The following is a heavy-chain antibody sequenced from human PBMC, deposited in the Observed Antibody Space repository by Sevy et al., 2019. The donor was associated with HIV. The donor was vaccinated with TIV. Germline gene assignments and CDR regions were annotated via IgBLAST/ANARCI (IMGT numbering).Heavy chain of an antibody. D-gene: IGHD4-17*01. V-gene: IGHV4-34*01. CDR2: MNHSGTV. CDR3: ARTATVTISALDS. J-gene: IGHJ4*02. Sequence: SEILSLTCGVFGGTFVGHYWTCIRQTPGKGLEWIGEMNHSGTVNYNPSLKSRVTMSVDTCNNQFSLRLNSVTAADTAVYYCARTATVTISALDSWGQGTLVTVSS. CDR1: GGTFVGHY.